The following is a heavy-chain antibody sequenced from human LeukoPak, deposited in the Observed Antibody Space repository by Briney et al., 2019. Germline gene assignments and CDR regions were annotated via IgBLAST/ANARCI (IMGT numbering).Heavy chain of an antibody. D-gene: IGHD3-22*01. V-gene: IGHV4-59*01. CDR1: GGSISSYY. J-gene: IGHJ5*02. CDR2: IYYSGST. CDR3: ARDSSDSSGYCYWFDP. Sequence: SETLSLTCTVSGGSISSYYWSWIRQPPGKGLEWIGYIYYSGSTNYNPSLKSRVTISVDTSKNQFSLKLSSVTAADTAVYYCARDSSDSSGYCYWFDPWGQGTLVTVSS.